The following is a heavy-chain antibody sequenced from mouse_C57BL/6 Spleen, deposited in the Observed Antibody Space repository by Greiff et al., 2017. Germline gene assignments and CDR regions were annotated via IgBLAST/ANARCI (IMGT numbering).Heavy chain of an antibody. V-gene: IGHV1-85*01. D-gene: IGHD2-5*01. CDR1: GYTFTSYD. CDR3: ARNSNYNFDY. Sequence: VKLVESGPELVKPGASVKLSCKASGYTFTSYDINWVKQRPGQGLEWIGWIYPRDGSTKYNEKFKGKATLTVDTSSSTAYMELHSLTSEDSAVYFCARNSNYNFDYWGQGTTLTVSS. J-gene: IGHJ2*01. CDR2: IYPRDGST.